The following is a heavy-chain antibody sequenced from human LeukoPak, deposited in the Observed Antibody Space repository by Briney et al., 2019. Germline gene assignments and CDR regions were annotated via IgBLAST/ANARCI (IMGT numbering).Heavy chain of an antibody. Sequence: GGSLRLSCAASGFTFSSYSMNWVRQAPGKGLEWVSYISSSSSTIYYADSVKGRFTISRDNSKNTLYLQMNSLRAEDTAVYYCARADILTGYYSYYFDYWGQGTLVTVSS. V-gene: IGHV3-48*01. CDR1: GFTFSSYS. CDR3: ARADILTGYYSYYFDY. J-gene: IGHJ4*02. CDR2: ISSSSSTI. D-gene: IGHD3-9*01.